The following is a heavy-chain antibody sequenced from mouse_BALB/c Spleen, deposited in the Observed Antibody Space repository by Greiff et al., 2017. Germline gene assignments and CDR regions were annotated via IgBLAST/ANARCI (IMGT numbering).Heavy chain of an antibody. J-gene: IGHJ4*01. CDR1: GYTFTSYW. CDR3: ANRYDENYAMDY. CDR2: INPSTGYT. V-gene: IGHV1-7*01. Sequence: VQLQQSGAELAKPGASVKMSCKASGYTFTSYWMHWVKQRPGQGLEWIGYINPSTGYTEYNQKFKDKATLTADKSSSTAYMQLSSLTSEHSAVYYCANRYDENYAMDYWGQGTSVTVSS. D-gene: IGHD2-14*01.